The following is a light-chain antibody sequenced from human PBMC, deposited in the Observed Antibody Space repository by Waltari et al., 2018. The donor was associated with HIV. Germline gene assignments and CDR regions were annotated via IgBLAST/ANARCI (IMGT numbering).Light chain of an antibody. J-gene: IGLJ1*01. V-gene: IGLV7-46*01. Sequence: QAVVTQEPSLTVSPGGTVTLTCGSSTGAVTSGHYSYRFQQKPGQAPRTLIYDTSNKHSWTPARFSGSLLGGKAALTLSGAQPEDEAEYYCLLSYSGAIPVFGTGTKVTVL. CDR3: LLSYSGAIPV. CDR2: DTS. CDR1: TGAVTSGHY.